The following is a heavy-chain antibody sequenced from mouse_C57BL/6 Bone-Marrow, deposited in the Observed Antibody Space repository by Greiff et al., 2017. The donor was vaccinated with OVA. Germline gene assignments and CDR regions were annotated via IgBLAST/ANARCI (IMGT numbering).Heavy chain of an antibody. Sequence: EVKLQQSGPELVKPGASVKISCKASGYTFTDYYMNWVKQSHGKSLEWIGDINPNNGGTSYNQKFKGKATLTVDKSSSTAYMELRSLTSEDSAVYYCARYSNRDYYAMDYWGQGTSVTVSS. CDR2: INPNNGGT. CDR3: ARYSNRDYYAMDY. CDR1: GYTFTDYY. D-gene: IGHD2-5*01. J-gene: IGHJ4*01. V-gene: IGHV1-26*01.